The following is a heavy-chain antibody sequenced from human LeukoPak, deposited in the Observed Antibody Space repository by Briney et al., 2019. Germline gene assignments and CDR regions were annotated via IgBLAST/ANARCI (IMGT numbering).Heavy chain of an antibody. V-gene: IGHV4-39*01. CDR2: VYYSGST. J-gene: IGHJ4*02. CDR1: GGSISSSTSY. Sequence: PSETLSLTCTVPGGSISSSTSYWGWIRQPPGKGLEWIGNVYYSGSTSYSPSLESRVTISVDTSKNQFSLRLSSVTAADTAVYYCARLEGGSPFDYWGQGTLVTVSS. CDR3: ARLEGGSPFDY. D-gene: IGHD5-12*01.